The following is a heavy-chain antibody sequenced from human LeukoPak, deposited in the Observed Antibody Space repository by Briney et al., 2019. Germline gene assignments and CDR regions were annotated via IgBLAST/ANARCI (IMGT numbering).Heavy chain of an antibody. D-gene: IGHD3-10*01. V-gene: IGHV1-18*01. CDR1: GYIFTSYG. CDR3: ASRDSGSYYVLYYYYMDV. CDR2: ISAYNGNT. J-gene: IGHJ6*03. Sequence: AAVKVSCKASGYIFTSYGISWVRQAPGQGLEWMGWISAYNGNTNYAQKLQGRVTMTTDTSTSTAYMELRSLRSDDTAVYYCASRDSGSYYVLYYYYMDVWGKGTTVTISS.